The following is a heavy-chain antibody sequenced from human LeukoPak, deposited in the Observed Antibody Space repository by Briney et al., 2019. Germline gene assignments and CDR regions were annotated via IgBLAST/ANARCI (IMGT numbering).Heavy chain of an antibody. J-gene: IGHJ4*02. V-gene: IGHV5-51*01. Sequence: GESLKISCKGSGYSFTSYWIGWVRQMPGKGLEWMGIIYPGDSDTRYSPSFQGQVTISADKSISTAYLQWNSLKASDNAMYYCARRARGSLDTGMLDYWGQGTLVTVSS. D-gene: IGHD5-18*01. CDR1: GYSFTSYW. CDR2: IYPGDSDT. CDR3: ARRARGSLDTGMLDY.